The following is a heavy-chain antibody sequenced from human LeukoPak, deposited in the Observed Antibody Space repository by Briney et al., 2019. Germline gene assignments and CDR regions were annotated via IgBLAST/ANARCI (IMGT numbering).Heavy chain of an antibody. J-gene: IGHJ1*01. Sequence: GGPLRLSCPAPGFPASSNYMNWVRPAPGEGLEWISFIYSGGGTYYADSVKGRFTISRDNSKNTLYLQMNSLRAEDTAVYYCARSPYYDTSGYYYGGDQYWGQGTLVTVSS. CDR2: IYSGGGT. V-gene: IGHV3-66*01. CDR1: GFPASSNY. CDR3: ARSPYYDTSGYYYGGDQY. D-gene: IGHD3-22*01.